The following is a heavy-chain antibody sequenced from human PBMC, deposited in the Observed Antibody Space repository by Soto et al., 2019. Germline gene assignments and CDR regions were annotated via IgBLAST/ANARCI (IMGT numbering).Heavy chain of an antibody. CDR1: GYTFISHG. Sequence: QVQLVQSGVEVKKPGASVKVSCKASGYTFISHGISWVRQAPGQGLEWMGWISGKNGNTNYAQKLQGRVTLTTDTSTSTAYMELRSLRSDDTAVYSCARVSSSIVVVPDYGMDVWGPGTPVTVSS. D-gene: IGHD2-15*01. CDR3: ARVSSSIVVVPDYGMDV. V-gene: IGHV1-18*04. J-gene: IGHJ6*02. CDR2: ISGKNGNT.